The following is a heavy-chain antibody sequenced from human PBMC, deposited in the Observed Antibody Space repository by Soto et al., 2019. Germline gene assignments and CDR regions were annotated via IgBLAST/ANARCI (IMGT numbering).Heavy chain of an antibody. CDR2: IYSADNT. CDR3: ARGSLY. V-gene: IGHV3-66*01. J-gene: IGHJ4*01. CDR1: GLSVSSND. Sequence: PGGSVRLSCAASGLSVSSNDMSWVRQAPGKGLECVSIIYSADNTFYLDSVKGRFIISRDNSKNTVYLQMNSLRADDTAVYYCARGSLYWGQGTLVTVSS.